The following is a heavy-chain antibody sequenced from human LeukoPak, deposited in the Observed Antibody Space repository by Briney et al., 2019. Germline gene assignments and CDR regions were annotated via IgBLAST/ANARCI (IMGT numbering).Heavy chain of an antibody. D-gene: IGHD2-15*01. J-gene: IGHJ4*02. CDR3: AKEEDIVVVIAASAGFDW. CDR1: GFTFSNYA. V-gene: IGHV3-23*01. CDR2: ISGSGRST. Sequence: GGSLRLSCAASGFTFSNYAMSWVRQAPGKGLEWVSAISGSGRSTYYADSVKGRFTVSRDNSKNTLYLRMNSLRAEDTAVYYCAKEEDIVVVIAASAGFDWWGQGTLVTVSS.